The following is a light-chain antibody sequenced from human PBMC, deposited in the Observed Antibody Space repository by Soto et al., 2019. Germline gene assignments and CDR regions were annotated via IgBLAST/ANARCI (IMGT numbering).Light chain of an antibody. J-gene: IGKJ3*01. CDR2: GAS. Sequence: EIVLTQSPGTLSLSLGERATLSCRASQSVSSSYLAWYQQKPGQAPRLLIYGASSRATGIPERFSGSGSGTDFTLTISRLEHEYFAVYYCQQYGSSSFTFGPGTKVDIK. CDR3: QQYGSSSFT. CDR1: QSVSSSY. V-gene: IGKV3-20*01.